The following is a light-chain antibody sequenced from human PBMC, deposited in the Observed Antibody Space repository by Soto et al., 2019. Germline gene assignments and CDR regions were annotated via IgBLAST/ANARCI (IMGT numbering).Light chain of an antibody. J-gene: IGKJ1*01. CDR3: QQYRT. V-gene: IGKV3-20*01. Sequence: EILLTQSPGTLSLSPWYRATLYCRASQSVSSSYLAWYQQKPGQAPRLLIYDASSRATGIPDRFSGSGSGTDFTVTISRLEPEDFAVYYCQQYRTFGQGTKVDIK. CDR1: QSVSSSY. CDR2: DAS.